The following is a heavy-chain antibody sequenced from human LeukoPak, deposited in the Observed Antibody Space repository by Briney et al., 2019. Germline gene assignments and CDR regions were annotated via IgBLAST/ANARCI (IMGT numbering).Heavy chain of an antibody. CDR1: GFAFDDYA. Sequence: GGSRGLSCAASGFAFDDYAMDWVRLAPGKGLEWVSLISGDGGSTYYADSVKGRFTISRDNSKNSLYLQMNSLRTEDTALYYCAKVASGYCSSTSCSTRDYFDYRGQGTLVTVSS. V-gene: IGHV3-43*02. D-gene: IGHD2-2*02. CDR2: ISGDGGST. J-gene: IGHJ4*02. CDR3: AKVASGYCSSTSCSTRDYFDY.